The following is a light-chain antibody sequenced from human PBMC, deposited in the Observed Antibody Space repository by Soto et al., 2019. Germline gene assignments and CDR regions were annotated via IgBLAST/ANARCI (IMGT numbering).Light chain of an antibody. CDR3: SSYTSSSFWV. Sequence: QSALTQPASVSGSPGQSITISCTGTSSDVGGYNYVSWYQQHPGRAPKLMIYEVSDRPSGVSHRFSGSKSGNTASLTISGLQAEDEGDYYCSSYTSSSFWVFGGGTKVTVL. V-gene: IGLV2-14*01. CDR1: SSDVGGYNY. J-gene: IGLJ3*02. CDR2: EVS.